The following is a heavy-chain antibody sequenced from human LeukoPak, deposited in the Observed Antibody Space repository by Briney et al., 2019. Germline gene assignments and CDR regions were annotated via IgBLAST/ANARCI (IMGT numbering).Heavy chain of an antibody. CDR2: INHSGST. CDR3: ARGSEFVYTVSGFDP. CDR1: GGSFSGYY. Sequence: SETLSLTCAVYGGSFSGYYWSWIRQPPGKGLEWIGEINHSGSTNYNPSLKSRVTISVDTSKNQFSLKLSSVTAADTAVYYCARGSEFVYTVSGFDPWGQGTLVTVSS. J-gene: IGHJ5*02. V-gene: IGHV4-34*01. D-gene: IGHD4-11*01.